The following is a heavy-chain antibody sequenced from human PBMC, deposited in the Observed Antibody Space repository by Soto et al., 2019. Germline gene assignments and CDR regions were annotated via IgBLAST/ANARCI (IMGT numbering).Heavy chain of an antibody. CDR2: INHSGST. D-gene: IGHD4-17*01. Sequence: PSETLSLTCAVYGGSFSGYYWSWIRQPPGKGLEWIGEINHSGSTNYNPSLKSRVTISADKSISTAYLQWSSLKASDTAMYYCARSYTGDYEYYFDYWGQGTLVTVSS. J-gene: IGHJ4*02. V-gene: IGHV4-34*01. CDR3: ARSYTGDYEYYFDY. CDR1: GGSFSGYY.